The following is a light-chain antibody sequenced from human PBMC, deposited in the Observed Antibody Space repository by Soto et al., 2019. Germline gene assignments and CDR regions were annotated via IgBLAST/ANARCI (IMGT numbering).Light chain of an antibody. CDR3: QSYDSSLSVV. CDR2: GNS. V-gene: IGLV1-40*01. J-gene: IGLJ2*01. CDR1: SSNIGAGYD. Sequence: QSALTQPPSVSGAPGQRVTISCTGSSSNIGAGYDVHWYQQLPGTAPKLLIYGNSNRPSGDPDRFSGSKSGTSASLAITGLQAEDEADYYCQSYDSSLSVVFGGGTKLTVL.